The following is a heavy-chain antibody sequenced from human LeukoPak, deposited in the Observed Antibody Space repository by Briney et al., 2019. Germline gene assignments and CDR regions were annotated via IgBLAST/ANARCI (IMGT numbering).Heavy chain of an antibody. Sequence: GASVKVSCKASGGTFSSYAISWVRQAPGQGLEWMGRIIPILGIANYAQKFQGRVTMTEDTSTDTAYMELSSLRSEDTAVYYCATVKKRMEYDFWSGYYPPAFDIWGQGTMVTVSS. CDR3: ATVKKRMEYDFWSGYYPPAFDI. D-gene: IGHD3-3*01. J-gene: IGHJ3*02. CDR1: GGTFSSYA. V-gene: IGHV1-69*04. CDR2: IIPILGIA.